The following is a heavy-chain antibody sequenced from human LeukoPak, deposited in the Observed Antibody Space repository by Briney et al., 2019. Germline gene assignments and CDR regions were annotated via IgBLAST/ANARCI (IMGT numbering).Heavy chain of an antibody. V-gene: IGHV3-23*01. D-gene: IGHD3-16*01. CDR3: ATRVMIAITTRGAFHI. Sequence: GGSLRLSCAASGFTFSSYAMSWVRQAPGKGLEWVSGISGNSGNTYYAESVKGRFTISRDNSKKTLYLQMNSLRAEDTAMYYCATRVMIAITTRGAFHIWGQGTMVTVSS. J-gene: IGHJ3*02. CDR1: GFTFSSYA. CDR2: ISGNSGNT.